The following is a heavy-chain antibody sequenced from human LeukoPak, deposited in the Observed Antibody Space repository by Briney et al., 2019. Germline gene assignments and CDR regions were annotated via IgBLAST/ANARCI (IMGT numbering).Heavy chain of an antibody. CDR3: ATDALNPYRETGGTDFDY. D-gene: IGHD1-1*01. V-gene: IGHV1-24*01. Sequence: ASVKVSCKVSGYTLTELSMHWVRQAPGKGLDWMGGFDPEDGETIYAQKFQGRVIMTEDTSTDTAYMELSSLRSEDTAVYYCATDALNPYRETGGTDFDYWGQGTLVTVSS. CDR2: FDPEDGET. CDR1: GYTLTELS. J-gene: IGHJ4*02.